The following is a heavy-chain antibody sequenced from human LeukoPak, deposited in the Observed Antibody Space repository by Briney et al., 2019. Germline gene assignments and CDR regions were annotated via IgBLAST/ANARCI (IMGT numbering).Heavy chain of an antibody. CDR1: GYSISSGYH. Sequence: PSETLSLTCTVSGYSISSGYHWGWIRQPPGKGLEWIGNIDHGGSSIYNSSLRSRVTISRDTSKNQFSLKLSSVTAADTAVYYCARDDDTAMVTGAFDIWGQGTMVTVSS. D-gene: IGHD5-18*01. CDR2: IDHGGSS. J-gene: IGHJ3*02. V-gene: IGHV4-38-2*02. CDR3: ARDDDTAMVTGAFDI.